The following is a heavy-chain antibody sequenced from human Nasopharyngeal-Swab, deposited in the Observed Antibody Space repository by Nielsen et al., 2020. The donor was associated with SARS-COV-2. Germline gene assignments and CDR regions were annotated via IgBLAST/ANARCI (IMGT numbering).Heavy chain of an antibody. CDR2: INHGGGT. CDR1: GGSFSGYY. J-gene: IGHJ6*02. CDR3: ARGRPITMVRGGKYYYAMDV. D-gene: IGHD3-10*01. V-gene: IGHV4-34*01. Sequence: GSLRLSCAVYGGSFSGYYWSWIRQPPGKGLEWIGEINHGGGTNYTPSLKSRVTISVDTSKNHFSLRLSSVTAADTAVYYCARGRPITMVRGGKYYYAMDVWGQGTTVTVSS.